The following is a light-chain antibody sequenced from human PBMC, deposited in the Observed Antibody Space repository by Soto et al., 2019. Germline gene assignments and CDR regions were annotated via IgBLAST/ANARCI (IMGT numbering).Light chain of an antibody. V-gene: IGKV3-15*01. CDR2: DTS. CDR1: QSVSSK. Sequence: EMVMTQSPATLSVSPGERATLSCRASQSVSSKLAWYQQKPGQAPRLLIYDTSTRATGIPARFSGSGSGTEFTLTISSLQSEDFAVYYCQQYNNWPKWTFGQGTKVDIK. J-gene: IGKJ1*01. CDR3: QQYNNWPKWT.